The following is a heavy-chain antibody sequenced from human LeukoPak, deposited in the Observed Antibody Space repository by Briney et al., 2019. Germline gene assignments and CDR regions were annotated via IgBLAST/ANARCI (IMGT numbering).Heavy chain of an antibody. Sequence: GGSLRLSCAASGFTFSSYAMHWVRQAPGKGLEWVAVISYDGSNKYYADSVKGRFTISRDSPKNTLFLQMNRLRPEDAAVYYCAKAPVTTCRGAFCYPFDYWGLGTLVTVSS. CDR2: ISYDGSNK. CDR1: GFTFSSYA. D-gene: IGHD2-15*01. V-gene: IGHV3-30*04. J-gene: IGHJ4*02. CDR3: AKAPVTTCRGAFCYPFDY.